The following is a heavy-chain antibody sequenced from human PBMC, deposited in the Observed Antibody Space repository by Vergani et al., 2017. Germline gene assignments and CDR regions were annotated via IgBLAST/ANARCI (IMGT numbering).Heavy chain of an antibody. CDR3: TTGFPGSSWSTY. CDR1: GFTFTDYG. D-gene: IGHD6-13*01. CDR2: VRSKEDGGTA. Sequence: EVQLVESGGGLEQPGRSLSLSCRASGFTFTDYGISWVRQAPGKGLEWVGLVRSKEDGGTAEHAASVKGRFTISRDDSKAIAYLQMNSLKTEDTAVYYCTTGFPGSSWSTYWGQGALVTVSS. V-gene: IGHV3-49*04. J-gene: IGHJ4*01.